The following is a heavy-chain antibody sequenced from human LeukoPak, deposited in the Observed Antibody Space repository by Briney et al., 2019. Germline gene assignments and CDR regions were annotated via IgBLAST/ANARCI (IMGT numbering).Heavy chain of an antibody. D-gene: IGHD5-24*01. CDR2: IHPSGST. CDR3: PCGQDAFKTGY. V-gene: IGHV4-31*03. J-gene: IGHJ4*02. CDR1: GGSVTIGYYY. Sequence: PSETLSLTCTVSGGSVTIGYYYWTWIRQYPGKGLEWIGYIHPSGSTDYNPSLKSRVTMSVDTSQNQFSLKLTSVTAADTAIYYCPCGQDAFKTGYWGQGTLVTVSS.